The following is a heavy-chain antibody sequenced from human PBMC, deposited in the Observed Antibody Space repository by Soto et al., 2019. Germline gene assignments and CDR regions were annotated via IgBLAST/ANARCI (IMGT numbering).Heavy chain of an antibody. Sequence: EAHLVQSGGGLVKPGGSLRLSCAASGFSFSKAWMSWVRLTPGKGLEWVGRIKNKTDGGTTDYPAPVRGRFTISRDDSRSTLYLQMNSLKTEDTAVYYCITGPYYDFWSGYHFDYWGQGTLVTVSS. V-gene: IGHV3-15*01. J-gene: IGHJ4*02. CDR2: IKNKTDGGTT. CDR3: ITGPYYDFWSGYHFDY. D-gene: IGHD3-3*01. CDR1: GFSFSKAW.